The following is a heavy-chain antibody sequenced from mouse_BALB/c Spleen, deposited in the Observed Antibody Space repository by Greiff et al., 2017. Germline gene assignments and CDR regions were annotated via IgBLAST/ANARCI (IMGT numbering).Heavy chain of an antibody. J-gene: IGHJ4*01. V-gene: IGHV14-3*02. D-gene: IGHD1-1*01. CDR2: IDPANGNT. Sequence: VQLQQSGAELVKPGASVKLSCTASGFTFKDSYMHWVQQRPEQGLEWIGRIDPANGNTKYDPKFQGKATITADTSSNTAYLQLSSLTSEDTAVYYCAPYCYGSRGYAMDYWGQGTSVTVSA. CDR3: APYCYGSRGYAMDY. CDR1: GFTFKDSY.